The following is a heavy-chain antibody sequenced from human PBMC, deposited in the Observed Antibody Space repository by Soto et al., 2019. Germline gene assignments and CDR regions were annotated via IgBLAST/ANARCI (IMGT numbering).Heavy chain of an antibody. CDR1: CYTFTTYD. V-gene: IGHV1-18*04. CDR2: ISGNNGNT. Sequence: SAKVSCKASCYTFTTYDISWVRQAPGQGLEWMGWISGNNGNTNYAQKLQGRVTMTRDTSTSTAYMDLRSLRSDDTAVYYCARGGSGGGFDYWGQGTLVTVSS. J-gene: IGHJ4*02. CDR3: ARGGSGGGFDY. D-gene: IGHD3-10*01.